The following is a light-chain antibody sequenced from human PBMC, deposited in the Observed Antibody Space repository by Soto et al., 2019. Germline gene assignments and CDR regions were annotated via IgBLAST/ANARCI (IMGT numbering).Light chain of an antibody. Sequence: QSALTQPASVSGSPGQSITISCTGTSSDVGGYNYVSWYQQHPGKAPKLMIYDVSNRPSGVSNRFSGSKSDNTASLTISGLQTEDEADYYCSSYTRSNTGVFGGGTKLTVL. CDR3: SSYTRSNTGV. CDR2: DVS. V-gene: IGLV2-14*03. J-gene: IGLJ3*02. CDR1: SSDVGGYNY.